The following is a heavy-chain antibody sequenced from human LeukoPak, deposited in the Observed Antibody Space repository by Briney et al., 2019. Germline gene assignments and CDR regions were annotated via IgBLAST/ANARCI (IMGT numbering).Heavy chain of an antibody. CDR1: GFTFSRSA. CDR3: VKGRISEDGLDF. D-gene: IGHD6-13*01. CDR2: ISSSGNT. V-gene: IGHV3-23*01. J-gene: IGHJ4*02. Sequence: GGSLRLSCAASGFTFSRSAMTWVRQTPGKGLDWVSSISSSGNTYYADSVKGRFTISRDNSKNMLYLQMNSLRAEDAAVYYCVKGRISEDGLDFWGQGTLVTVSS.